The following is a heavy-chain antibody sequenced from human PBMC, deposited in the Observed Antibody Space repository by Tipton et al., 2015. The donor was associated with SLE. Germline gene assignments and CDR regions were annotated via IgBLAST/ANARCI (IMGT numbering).Heavy chain of an antibody. Sequence: SLRLSCAASGFTFSSYWMHWVRQAPGKGLVRVSRIKSDGSITGYADSVRGRFTISRDNAKNTLYLQMNSLRAEDTAVYYCGRDFYSAMGHWGQGTLVTVSS. V-gene: IGHV3-74*01. CDR1: GFTFSSYW. CDR2: IKSDGSIT. D-gene: IGHD2-2*01. J-gene: IGHJ4*02. CDR3: GRDFYSAMGH.